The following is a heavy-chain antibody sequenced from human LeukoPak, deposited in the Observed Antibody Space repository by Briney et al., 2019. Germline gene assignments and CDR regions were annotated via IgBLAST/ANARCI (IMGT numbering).Heavy chain of an antibody. Sequence: GESLKISCKGSGYSFTSYWIGWVRQMPGKGLEWMGIIYPDDSDTKYSPSFQGQVTISADKSISTAYLQWSSLKASDTAMYYCARMAFCTNAVCFSNYYYSMDVWGRGTTVTVSS. J-gene: IGHJ6*03. CDR3: ARMAFCTNAVCFSNYYYSMDV. V-gene: IGHV5-51*01. D-gene: IGHD2-8*01. CDR2: IYPDDSDT. CDR1: GYSFTSYW.